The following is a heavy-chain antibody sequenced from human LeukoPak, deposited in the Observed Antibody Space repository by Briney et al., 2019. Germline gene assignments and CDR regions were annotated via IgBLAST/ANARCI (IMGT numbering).Heavy chain of an antibody. CDR2: IIPILGIA. D-gene: IGHD3-22*01. CDR1: GGTFSSYA. J-gene: IGHJ5*02. V-gene: IGHV1-69*04. Sequence: GASVKVSCKASGGTFSSYAISWVRQAPGQGLEWMGRIIPILGIANYAQKFQGGVTITADKSTSTAYMELSSLRSDDTAVYYCAPYYDSSGYYSPWGQGTLATVSS. CDR3: APYYDSSGYYSP.